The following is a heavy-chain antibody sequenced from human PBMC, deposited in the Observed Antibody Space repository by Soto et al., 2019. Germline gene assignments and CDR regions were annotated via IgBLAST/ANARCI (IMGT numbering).Heavy chain of an antibody. CDR2: INPSGGST. Sequence: ASVKVSCKASGYTFTSYYMHWVRQAPGQGLEWMGIINPSGGSTTYAQNFQGRVTMTRGTSTSTVYMELSSLRSEDTAVYYCARQAKYCSGGSCYNDYWGQGTLVTVSS. V-gene: IGHV1-46*01. CDR3: ARQAKYCSGGSCYNDY. J-gene: IGHJ4*02. D-gene: IGHD2-15*01. CDR1: GYTFTSYY.